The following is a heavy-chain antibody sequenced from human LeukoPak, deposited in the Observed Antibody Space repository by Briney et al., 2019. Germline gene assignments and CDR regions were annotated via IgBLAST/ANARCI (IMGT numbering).Heavy chain of an antibody. Sequence: GGSLRLSCAASGLIVSSNYMSWVRQAPGKGLEWVSIIHSGGRTYYADSVKGRFTISRDNTKNTLYLQMNSLRAEDTAVYYCARESMVRGVTPSIDYWGQGTLVTVSP. CDR1: GLIVSSNY. CDR2: IHSGGRT. CDR3: ARESMVRGVTPSIDY. D-gene: IGHD3-10*01. V-gene: IGHV3-53*01. J-gene: IGHJ4*02.